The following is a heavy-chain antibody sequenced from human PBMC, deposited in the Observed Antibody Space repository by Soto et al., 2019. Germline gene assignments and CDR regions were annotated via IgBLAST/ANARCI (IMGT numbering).Heavy chain of an antibody. Sequence: KVSCKASGYTFTSYGISWVRQAPGQGLEWMGWIRPDNGNRKSAQRLQGRVTLTTDTSASTAYMELRSLTSDDTAMYYCARDTESNRYNDWGQGTLVTVSS. CDR3: ARDTESNRYND. J-gene: IGHJ1*01. V-gene: IGHV1-18*01. CDR2: IRPDNGNR. D-gene: IGHD1-20*01. CDR1: GYTFTSYG.